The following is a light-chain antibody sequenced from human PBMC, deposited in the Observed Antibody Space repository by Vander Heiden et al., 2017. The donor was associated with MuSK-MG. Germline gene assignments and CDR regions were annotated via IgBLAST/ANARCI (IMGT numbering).Light chain of an antibody. J-gene: IGLJ3*02. CDR2: GNN. V-gene: IGLV1-40*01. CDR3: QSYDTTLSQGV. CDR1: SPNIGAGYA. Sequence: QSVLTQPPSVSGAPGQRVAIPCTGSSPNIGAGYAVHWYRHLPGTATKLLSWGNNNRPSGVPDRFACSKSGTSASLVITGLQADDEADDYCQSYDTTLSQGVFGGGTKLTVL.